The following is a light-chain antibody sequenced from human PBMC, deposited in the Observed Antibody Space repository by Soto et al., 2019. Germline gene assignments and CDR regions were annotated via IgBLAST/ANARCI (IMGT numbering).Light chain of an antibody. CDR1: QSIDTW. CDR3: QQYNSYRA. Sequence: DIQRTQSPSTLSASVGDRVTITCLASQSIDTWLAWHQQKPGQVPKLLISKASSLESGVPSRFSGSGSGTEFTLTISSLQPDDSATYYCQQYNSYRAFGQGTKVDIK. V-gene: IGKV1-5*03. J-gene: IGKJ1*01. CDR2: KAS.